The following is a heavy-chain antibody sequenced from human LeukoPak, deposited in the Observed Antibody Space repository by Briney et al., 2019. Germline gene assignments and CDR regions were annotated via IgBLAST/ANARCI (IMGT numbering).Heavy chain of an antibody. CDR3: ARLPSTIAVADST. V-gene: IGHV1-69*02. CDR2: IIPILGIA. D-gene: IGHD6-19*01. CDR1: GGTFSSYT. J-gene: IGHJ4*02. Sequence: GASVKVSCKASGGTFSSYTISWVRQAPGQGLEWMGRIIPILGIANYAQKFQGRVTITADKSTSTAYMELSRLRSEDTAVYYCARLPSTIAVADSTWGQGTLVTVSS.